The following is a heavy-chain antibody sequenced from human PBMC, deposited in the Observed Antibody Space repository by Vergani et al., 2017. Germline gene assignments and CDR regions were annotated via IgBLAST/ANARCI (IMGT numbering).Heavy chain of an antibody. D-gene: IGHD2-21*01. CDR2: IYTSGAT. V-gene: IGHV4-61*02. CDR3: ARDGGEYDKDALDV. CDR1: GGSFSTGGQS. Sequence: QVQLQESGPGLVKPSQTLSLTCTVSGGSFSTGGQSWTWLRQSAGKGLEWIGRIYTSGATNYNSSLRSIAIMSVYASRKQFSLQLTSVTAADTAVYYCARDGGEYDKDALDVWGQGTKVTVTS. J-gene: IGHJ3*01.